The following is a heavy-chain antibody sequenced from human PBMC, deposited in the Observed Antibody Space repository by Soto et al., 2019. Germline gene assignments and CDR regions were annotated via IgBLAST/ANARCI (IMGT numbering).Heavy chain of an antibody. Sequence: GGSLRLSCAASGITFGSYSMNWVRQASVNGLEGVSTISRSSRYRYYTDSVTCPVTIYRDLGNLTLYVQMNSFRAGERSVYYCSIDRGTYSSGLDYWGQGTMVTVSS. D-gene: IGHD6-19*01. CDR2: ISRSSRYR. V-gene: IGHV3-21*01. CDR1: GITFGSYS. J-gene: IGHJ4*02. CDR3: SIDRGTYSSGLDY.